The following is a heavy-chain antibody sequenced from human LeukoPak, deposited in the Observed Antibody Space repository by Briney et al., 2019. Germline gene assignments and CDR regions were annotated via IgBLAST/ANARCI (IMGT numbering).Heavy chain of an antibody. CDR1: GGSFSGYY. CDR3: ARGRDGYNFLNRGEYYYFDY. D-gene: IGHD5-24*01. Sequence: SETLSLTCAVYGGSFSGYYWSWIRQPPGKGLEWIGEINHSGSTSYNPSLKSRVTISVDTSKNQFSLKLNSVTAADTAVYYCARGRDGYNFLNRGEYYYFDYWGQGTLVTVSS. V-gene: IGHV4-34*01. J-gene: IGHJ4*02. CDR2: INHSGST.